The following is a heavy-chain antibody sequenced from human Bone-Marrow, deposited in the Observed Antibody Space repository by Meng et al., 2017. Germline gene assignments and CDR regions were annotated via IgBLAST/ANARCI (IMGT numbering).Heavy chain of an antibody. J-gene: IGHJ4*02. CDR1: GFTFSSYG. Sequence: GESLKISCAASGFTFSSYGMHWVRQAPGKGLEWVAVIWYDGSNKYYADSVKGRFTISRDNSKNTLYLQMNSLRAEDTAVYYCARDRGSGSYNALPGDYWGQGTLVTVSS. D-gene: IGHD1-26*01. CDR2: IWYDGSNK. V-gene: IGHV3-33*01. CDR3: ARDRGSGSYNALPGDY.